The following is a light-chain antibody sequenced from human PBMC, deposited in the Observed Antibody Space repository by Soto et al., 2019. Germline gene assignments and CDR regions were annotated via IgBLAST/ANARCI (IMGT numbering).Light chain of an antibody. CDR1: QSISSW. V-gene: IGKV1-5*03. CDR3: QQYNSRGT. CDR2: KAS. Sequence: DIQMTQSPSTLSASLGDRVTITCRASQSISSWLAWFQQKPGKAPKLLIYKASTLERGVPSRFSGSGSGTEFTLTISSLQPDDFATYYCQQYNSRGTFGQGTKVDIK. J-gene: IGKJ1*01.